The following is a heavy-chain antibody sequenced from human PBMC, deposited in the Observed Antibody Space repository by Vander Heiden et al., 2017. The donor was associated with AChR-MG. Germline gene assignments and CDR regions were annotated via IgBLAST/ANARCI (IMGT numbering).Heavy chain of an antibody. Sequence: QVHLVQSGAEVKKPGASVKVSCKTSGYPFTSYALHWVRQAPGQRLEWMGWINAGNGNTKYSQKFQGRVTIIRDTSASTVYMELSRLSSEDTAIYYCARSVFDWGQGTLVTVSS. V-gene: IGHV1-3*01. CDR3: ARSVFD. J-gene: IGHJ4*02. CDR1: GYPFTSYA. CDR2: INAGNGNT. D-gene: IGHD3-3*02.